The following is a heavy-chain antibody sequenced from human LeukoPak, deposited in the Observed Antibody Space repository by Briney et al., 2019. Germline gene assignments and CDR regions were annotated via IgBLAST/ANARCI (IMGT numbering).Heavy chain of an antibody. V-gene: IGHV1-69*13. CDR2: IIPIFGTA. CDR1: GGTFSSYA. CDR3: ARSPPSDSNYGFLTYYYYYYMDV. Sequence: GASVKVSCKASGGTFSSYAISWVRQAPGQGLGWMGGIIPIFGTANYAQKFQGRVTITADESTSTAYMELSSLRSEDTAVYYCARSPPSDSNYGFLTYYYYYYMDVWGKGTTVTVSS. J-gene: IGHJ6*03. D-gene: IGHD4-11*01.